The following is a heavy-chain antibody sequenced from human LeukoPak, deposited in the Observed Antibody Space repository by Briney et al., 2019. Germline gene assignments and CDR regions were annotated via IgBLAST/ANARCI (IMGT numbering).Heavy chain of an antibody. CDR3: AKGDTTWEPPHDY. D-gene: IGHD1-26*01. CDR1: GFTFSSYG. J-gene: IGHJ4*02. Sequence: GGSLRLSCAASGFTFSSYGMSWVRQAPGKGLEWVSAISGSCGSTYYADSVKGRFTISRDNSKNTMYLQMNSLRAEDTAVYYCAKGDTTWEPPHDYRGQGTLVTVSS. V-gene: IGHV3-23*01. CDR2: ISGSCGST.